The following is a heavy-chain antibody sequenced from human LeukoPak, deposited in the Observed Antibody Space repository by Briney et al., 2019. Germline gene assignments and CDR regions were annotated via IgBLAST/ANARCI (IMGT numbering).Heavy chain of an antibody. CDR2: ISGSGGST. J-gene: IGHJ4*02. CDR1: GFTFSSYA. Sequence: GGSLRLSCAASGFTFSSYAMSWVRQAPGKGLEWVSAISGSGGSTYYADSVKGRFTISRDNSKNTLYLQMNSLRAEDTAVYYCAKALGSGWLTTPEESWGQGTLVTASS. V-gene: IGHV3-23*01. CDR3: AKALGSGWLTTPEES. D-gene: IGHD6-19*01.